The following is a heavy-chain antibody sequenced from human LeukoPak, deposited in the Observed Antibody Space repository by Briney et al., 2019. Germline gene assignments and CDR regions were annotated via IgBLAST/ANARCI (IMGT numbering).Heavy chain of an antibody. CDR1: GYSFVDYW. J-gene: IGHJ6*02. V-gene: IGHV5-51*01. CDR3: AKFGIRGCSSSSRCYTSFFYYGTDV. CDR2: IFTHDSDT. D-gene: IGHD2-2*02. Sequence: GESLRISCKGSGYSFVDYWIGWVRQMPGKGSELMGRIFTHDSDTKYSPSFQGQVTISVDKSISTAYVQWGSLEASDTAIYYCAKFGIRGCSSSSRCYTSFFYYGTDVWGQGTTVTVSS.